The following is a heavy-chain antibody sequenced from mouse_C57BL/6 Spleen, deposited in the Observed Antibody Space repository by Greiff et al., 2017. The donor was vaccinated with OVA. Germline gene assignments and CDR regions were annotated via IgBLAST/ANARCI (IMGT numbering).Heavy chain of an antibody. CDR1: GFTFSSYA. J-gene: IGHJ3*01. CDR3: TRDRDYDGALSWFAY. CDR2: ISSGGDYI. D-gene: IGHD2-4*01. V-gene: IGHV5-9-1*02. Sequence: EVMLVESGEGLVKPGGSLKLSCAASGFTFSSYAMSWVRQTPEKRLEWVAYISSGGDYIYYADTVKGRFTISRDNARNTLYLQMSSLKSEDTAMYYCTRDRDYDGALSWFAYWGQGTLVTVSA.